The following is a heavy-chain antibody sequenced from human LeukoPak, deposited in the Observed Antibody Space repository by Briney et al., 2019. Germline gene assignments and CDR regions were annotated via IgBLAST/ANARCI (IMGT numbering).Heavy chain of an antibody. Sequence: GGSLRLSCAASGFSFSSYAMSWVRQAPGKGLEWLSGISGNGASTYYADSVKGRFSISRDNSKNTLFLQVNSLRAEGTAVYYCAKDSASTTITTQDFWGQGTLVTVSS. D-gene: IGHD4-11*01. CDR1: GFSFSSYA. J-gene: IGHJ4*02. V-gene: IGHV3-23*01. CDR3: AKDSASTTITTQDF. CDR2: ISGNGAST.